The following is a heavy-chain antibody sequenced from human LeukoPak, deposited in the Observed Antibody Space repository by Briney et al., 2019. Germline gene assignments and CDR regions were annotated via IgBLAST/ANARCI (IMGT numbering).Heavy chain of an antibody. D-gene: IGHD2-2*01. CDR2: ISASGAST. CDR3: AKSGRTSCSTSCYYFYY. J-gene: IGHJ4*02. V-gene: IGHV3-23*01. Sequence: GGSLRLSCAASGFTFSSYAMSWVRQAQGKGLEWVSAISASGASTYYADSVKGRFTISRDNSKNTLYLQMNSLRADDTAVYYCAKSGRTSCSTSCYYFYYWGQGTLVTVSS. CDR1: GFTFSSYA.